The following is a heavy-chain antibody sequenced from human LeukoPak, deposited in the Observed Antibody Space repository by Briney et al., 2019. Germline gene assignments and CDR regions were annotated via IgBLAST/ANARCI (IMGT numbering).Heavy chain of an antibody. CDR3: ARHVLAVMLRGYYDSSGTGLDY. Sequence: PSETLSLTCAVYIDSFTNYYWNWIRQTPGKGLEWIGEVNDSGGTNINPSLKSRVTISVDTSKNQFSLKLSSVTAADTAVYYCARHVLAVMLRGYYDSSGTGLDYWGQGTLVTVSS. V-gene: IGHV4-34*01. CDR1: IDSFTNYY. D-gene: IGHD3-22*01. J-gene: IGHJ4*02. CDR2: VNDSGGT.